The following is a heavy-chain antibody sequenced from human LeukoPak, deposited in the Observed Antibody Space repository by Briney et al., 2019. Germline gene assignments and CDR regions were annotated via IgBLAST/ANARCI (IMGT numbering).Heavy chain of an antibody. CDR2: INQDGSEK. V-gene: IGHV3-7*04. Sequence: GGSLRLSCAASGFTVSTNYVSWVRQAPGKGLEWVANINQDGSEKYYVDSVKGRFTISRDNAKNSLYLQMNSLRAEDTAVYYCAGGVAWAGPDQYFFHYWGQGTLVTVSS. CDR3: AGGVAWAGPDQYFFHY. J-gene: IGHJ4*02. D-gene: IGHD6-19*01. CDR1: GFTVSTNY.